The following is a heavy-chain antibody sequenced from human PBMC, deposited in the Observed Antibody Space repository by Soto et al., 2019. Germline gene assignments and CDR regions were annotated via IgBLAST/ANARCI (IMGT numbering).Heavy chain of an antibody. J-gene: IGHJ6*02. Sequence: PGGSLRLSCAASGFTFSSYAMSWVRQAPGKGLEWVSAISGSGGSTYYADSVEGRFTISRDNSKNTLYLQMNSLRAEDTAVYYCAKAPECITMVRGVIMVGCYSSYGMDVWGQGTTVTVSS. CDR2: ISGSGGST. D-gene: IGHD3-10*01. CDR3: AKAPECITMVRGVIMVGCYSSYGMDV. CDR1: GFTFSSYA. V-gene: IGHV3-23*01.